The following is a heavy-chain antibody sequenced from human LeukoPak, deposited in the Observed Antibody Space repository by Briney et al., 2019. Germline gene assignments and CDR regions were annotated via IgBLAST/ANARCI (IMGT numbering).Heavy chain of an antibody. Sequence: ASVKVSCKASGYTFTSYAMHWVRQAPGQRLEWMGWINAGNGNTKYSQKFQGRVTITRDTSASTAYMELSSLRSEDTAVYYCARDRSAGDYYDSSGSLGYWGQGTLVTVSS. CDR1: GYTFTSYA. CDR2: INAGNGNT. V-gene: IGHV1-3*01. D-gene: IGHD3-22*01. J-gene: IGHJ4*02. CDR3: ARDRSAGDYYDSSGSLGY.